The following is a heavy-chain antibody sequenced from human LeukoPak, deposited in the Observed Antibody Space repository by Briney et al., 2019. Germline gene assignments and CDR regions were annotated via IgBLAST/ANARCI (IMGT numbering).Heavy chain of an antibody. Sequence: PSETLSLTCTVSGGSISSYYWSWIRQPPGKGLERIGYIYTSGSTNYNPSLKSRVTISVDTSKNQFSLKLSSVTAADTAVYYCARLVDPMGDYYMDVWGKGTTVTVSS. CDR3: ARLVDPMGDYYMDV. J-gene: IGHJ6*03. CDR2: IYTSGST. D-gene: IGHD1-26*01. V-gene: IGHV4-4*09. CDR1: GGSISSYY.